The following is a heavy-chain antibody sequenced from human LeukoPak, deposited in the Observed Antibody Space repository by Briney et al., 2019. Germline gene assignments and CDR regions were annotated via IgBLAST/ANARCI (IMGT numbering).Heavy chain of an antibody. J-gene: IGHJ6*02. Sequence: GGSLRLSCAASGFTSSYYWMSWVRQAPGKGLEWVANIKQDGSERFYVDSVKGRFTTSRDNAKNSLFLEMNSLRAEDTAVYYCARDSGFQYYSGMDVWGQGTTVTVSS. CDR2: IKQDGSER. V-gene: IGHV3-7*01. D-gene: IGHD1-26*01. CDR1: GFTSSYYW. CDR3: ARDSGFQYYSGMDV.